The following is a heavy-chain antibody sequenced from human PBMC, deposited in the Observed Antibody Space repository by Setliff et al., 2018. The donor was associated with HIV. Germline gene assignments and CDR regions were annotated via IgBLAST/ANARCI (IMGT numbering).Heavy chain of an antibody. V-gene: IGHV4-31*03. Sequence: SETLSLTCTVSGDSISSGSDYWSWIRQHPWKGLEWIGYIYYTGTTYFNPSLKNRLSISVDTSKNQFSLRVTSVTAADSAVYYCARTVRSAYGLDYFDFWGPGTPVTVSS. CDR1: GDSISSGSDY. CDR2: IYYTGTT. D-gene: IGHD5-12*01. CDR3: ARTVRSAYGLDYFDF. J-gene: IGHJ4*02.